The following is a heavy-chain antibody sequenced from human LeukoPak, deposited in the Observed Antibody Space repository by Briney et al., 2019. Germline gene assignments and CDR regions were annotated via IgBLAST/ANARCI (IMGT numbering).Heavy chain of an antibody. CDR3: AKDGSSGNYY. D-gene: IGHD3-22*01. V-gene: IGHV3-9*01. CDR1: GFTFDDYA. Sequence: GGSLRLSCAASGFTFDDYAMHWVRQAPGKGLEWVSGISWNSGSIGYADSVKGRFTISRDNAKNSLYLQMNSLRAEDTALYYCAKDGSSGNYYWGQGTLVTVSS. J-gene: IGHJ4*02. CDR2: ISWNSGSI.